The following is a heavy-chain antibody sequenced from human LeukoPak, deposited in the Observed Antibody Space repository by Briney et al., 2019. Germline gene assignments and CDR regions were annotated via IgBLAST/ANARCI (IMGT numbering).Heavy chain of an antibody. Sequence: GRSLRLSCAASGFTFSSFWTSWVRQAPGKGLEWVANIKQDGSETYYVDSVMGRFTISRDNAKNSLYLQMNSLRAEDTAVYYCARGRGSDYWGQGTLVTVSS. D-gene: IGHD3-10*01. CDR3: ARGRGSDY. V-gene: IGHV3-7*05. CDR1: GFTFSSFW. CDR2: IKQDGSET. J-gene: IGHJ4*02.